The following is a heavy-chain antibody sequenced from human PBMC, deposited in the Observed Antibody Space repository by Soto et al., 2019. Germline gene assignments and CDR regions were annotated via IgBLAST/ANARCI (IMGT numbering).Heavy chain of an antibody. CDR1: GFSFSDYY. CDR3: ANLAKNYYHYMDV. J-gene: IGHJ6*03. CDR2: ISNSGSST. V-gene: IGHV3-11*01. D-gene: IGHD1-26*01. Sequence: QVQLVESGGGLVKPGGSLRLSCAASGFSFSDYYMSWIRQAPGKGLEWVSLISNSGSSTDYADSVKGRFTISRDNAKNSLSLQMNSLRAEDTAVYYCANLAKNYYHYMDVWGKGTTVTVSS.